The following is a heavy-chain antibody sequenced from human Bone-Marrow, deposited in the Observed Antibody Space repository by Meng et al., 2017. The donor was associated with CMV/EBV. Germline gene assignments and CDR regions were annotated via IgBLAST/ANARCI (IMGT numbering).Heavy chain of an antibody. CDR2: ISWNSGSI. Sequence: GGSLRLSCAASGFTFDDYAMHWVRQAPGKGLEWVSGISWNSGSIGYADSVKGRFTISRDNAKNSLYLQMNSLRAEDTALYYCAKEIVSGEDREFEYWGQGTLVTVSS. V-gene: IGHV3-9*01. CDR3: AKEIVSGEDREFEY. D-gene: IGHD3-10*01. CDR1: GFTFDDYA. J-gene: IGHJ4*02.